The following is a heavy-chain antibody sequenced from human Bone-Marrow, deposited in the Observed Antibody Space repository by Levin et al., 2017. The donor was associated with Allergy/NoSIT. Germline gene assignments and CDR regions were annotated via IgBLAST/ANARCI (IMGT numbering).Heavy chain of an antibody. CDR1: GFTFSSYA. J-gene: IGHJ3*02. D-gene: IGHD4-17*01. CDR3: AKVAVYGDYPLSDAFDI. V-gene: IGHV3-23*01. Sequence: SCAASGFTFSSYAMSWVRQAPGKGLEWVSAISGSGGSTYYADSVKGRFTISRDNSKNTLYLQMNSLRAEDTAVYYCAKVAVYGDYPLSDAFDIWGQGTMVTVSS. CDR2: ISGSGGST.